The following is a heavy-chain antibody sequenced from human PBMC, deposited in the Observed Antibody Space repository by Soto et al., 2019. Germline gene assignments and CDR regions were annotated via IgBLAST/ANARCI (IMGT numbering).Heavy chain of an antibody. CDR2: FYYTGTT. D-gene: IGHD2-8*02. CDR1: GASLSSGSYY. Sequence: SETLSLTCTVFGASLSSGSYYWSRIRQPPGKGLEWIGYFYYTGTTKYNPSLESRVTISADTSKNQFSLNLTSVTAADTAVYYCARISYWVKDYWGQGALVTVS. J-gene: IGHJ4*02. V-gene: IGHV4-61*01. CDR3: ARISYWVKDY.